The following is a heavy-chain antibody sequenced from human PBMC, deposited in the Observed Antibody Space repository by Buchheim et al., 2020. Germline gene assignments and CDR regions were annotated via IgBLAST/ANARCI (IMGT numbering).Heavy chain of an antibody. V-gene: IGHV3-7*01. CDR1: GFTFSSYW. Sequence: EVQLVESGGGLVQPGGSLRLSCAASGFTFSSYWMSWVRQAPGKGLEWVANIKQDGSEKYYVDSVKGRFTISRDNAKNSLYLQMNSLRAEDTAVYYCARDFRWSYDILTGYWSYYGMDVWGQGTT. D-gene: IGHD3-9*01. CDR3: ARDFRWSYDILTGYWSYYGMDV. CDR2: IKQDGSEK. J-gene: IGHJ6*02.